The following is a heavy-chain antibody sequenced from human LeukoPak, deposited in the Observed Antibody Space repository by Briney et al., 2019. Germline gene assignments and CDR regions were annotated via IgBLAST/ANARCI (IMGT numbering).Heavy chain of an antibody. D-gene: IGHD3-22*01. V-gene: IGHV4-30-2*01. CDR2: IYHSGST. Sequence: SQTLSLTCAVSGGSISSGGYSWSWIRQPPGKGLEWIGYIYHSGSTYYNPSLKSRVTISVDRSENQFSLKLSSVTAADTAVYYCARGNHYYDSSGYELPFDYWGQGTLVTVSS. CDR1: GGSISSGGYS. J-gene: IGHJ4*02. CDR3: ARGNHYYDSSGYELPFDY.